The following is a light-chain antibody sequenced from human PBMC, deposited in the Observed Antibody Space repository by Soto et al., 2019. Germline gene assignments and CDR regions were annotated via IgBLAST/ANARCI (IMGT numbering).Light chain of an antibody. CDR1: SSDVGGHNH. CDR3: SSYAGNMNLI. Sequence: QSALTQPPSASGSPGQSVTISCTGSSSDVGGHNHVSWYQQHPGKAPKLMIYEVSKRPSGVPDRFSGSKSVNTASLTVSGLQAEDEGDCYCSSYAGNMNLIFGGGTKLTVL. V-gene: IGLV2-8*01. CDR2: EVS. J-gene: IGLJ2*01.